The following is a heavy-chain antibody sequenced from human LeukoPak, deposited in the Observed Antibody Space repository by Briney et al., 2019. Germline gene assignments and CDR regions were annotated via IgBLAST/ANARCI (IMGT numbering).Heavy chain of an antibody. CDR2: ISAYNGNT. Sequence: VASVKVSCTASGYIFTSYGISWVRQAPGQGLEWMGWISAYNGNTNYAQKLQGRVTMTTDTSTSTAYMELRSLRSDDTAVYYCARVRVAVAATRDFDYWGQGTLVTVSS. V-gene: IGHV1-18*01. CDR1: GYIFTSYG. J-gene: IGHJ4*02. D-gene: IGHD6-19*01. CDR3: ARVRVAVAATRDFDY.